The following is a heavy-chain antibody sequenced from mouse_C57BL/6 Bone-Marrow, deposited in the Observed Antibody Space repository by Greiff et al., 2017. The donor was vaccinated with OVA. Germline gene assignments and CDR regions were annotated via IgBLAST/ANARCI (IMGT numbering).Heavy chain of an antibody. CDR3: ARHYYGSSYVLYFDY. J-gene: IGHJ2*01. V-gene: IGHV5-9*01. D-gene: IGHD1-1*01. CDR2: ISGGGGNT. CDR1: GFTFSSYT. Sequence: DVKVEESGGGLVKPGGSLKLSCAASGFTFSSYTMSWVRQTPEKRLEWVATISGGGGNTYYPDSVKGRFTISRDNAKNTLYLQMSSLRSEDTALYYCARHYYGSSYVLYFDYWGQGTTLTVSS.